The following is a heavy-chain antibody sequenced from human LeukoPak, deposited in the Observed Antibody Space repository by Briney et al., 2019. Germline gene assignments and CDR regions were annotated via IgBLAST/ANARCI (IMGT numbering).Heavy chain of an antibody. CDR3: AREPSSTSCYGACGWFDP. V-gene: IGHV4-59*01. Sequence: PSETLSLTCTVSGGSISSYYWSWIRQPPGKGLEWIGYIYYSGSTNYNPSLKSRVTISVDTSKNQFSLKLSSVTAADTAVYYCAREPSSTSCYGACGWFDPWGQGTLVTVSS. CDR1: GGSISSYY. CDR2: IYYSGST. J-gene: IGHJ5*02. D-gene: IGHD2-2*01.